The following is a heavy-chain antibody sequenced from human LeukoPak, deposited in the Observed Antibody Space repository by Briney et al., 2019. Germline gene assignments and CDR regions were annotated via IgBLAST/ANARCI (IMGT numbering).Heavy chain of an antibody. J-gene: IGHJ6*01. V-gene: IGHV3-23*01. D-gene: IGHD2-15*01. Sequence: GGSLRLSCAASGFTFSSYAMSWVRQAPGKGLEWVSAISGSGGSTYYADSVKGRFTISRDNSKNTLYLQMNSLRAAEPLVYDCVVVAVVIRGYYGNYGTRGHGTPVTASP. CDR2: ISGSGGST. CDR3: VVVAVVIRGYYGNYGT. CDR1: GFTFSSYA.